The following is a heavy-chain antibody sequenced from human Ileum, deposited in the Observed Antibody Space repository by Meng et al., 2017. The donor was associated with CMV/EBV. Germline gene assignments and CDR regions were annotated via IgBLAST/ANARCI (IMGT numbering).Heavy chain of an antibody. Sequence: AASGFTFSSYWMSWVRQAPGKGLEWVANIKQDGSEKYYVDSVKGRFTISRDNAKNSLYLQMNSLRAEDTAVYYCAREPPLSQNYFDYWGQGTLVTVSS. J-gene: IGHJ4*02. CDR2: IKQDGSEK. CDR1: GFTFSSYW. V-gene: IGHV3-7*01. CDR3: AREPPLSQNYFDY.